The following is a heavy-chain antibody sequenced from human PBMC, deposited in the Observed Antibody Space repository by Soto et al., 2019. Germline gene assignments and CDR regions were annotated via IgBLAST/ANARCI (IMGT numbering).Heavy chain of an antibody. CDR3: ARHPERIAQIGWFDP. CDR2: ISSSSSTI. CDR1: GFTFSSYS. D-gene: IGHD6-13*01. V-gene: IGHV3-48*01. J-gene: IGHJ5*02. Sequence: PGGSLRLSCAASGFTFSSYSMNWVRQAPGKGLEWVSYISSSSSTIYYANYVKSRFTISRDNAKNLLYLQMNSLRAEDTAVYYCARHPERIAQIGWFDPWGQGT.